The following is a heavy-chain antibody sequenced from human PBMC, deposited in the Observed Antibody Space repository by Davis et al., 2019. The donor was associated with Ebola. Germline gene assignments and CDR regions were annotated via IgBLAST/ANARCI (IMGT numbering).Heavy chain of an antibody. D-gene: IGHD3-10*01. CDR2: INHSGST. V-gene: IGHV4-34*01. J-gene: IGHJ4*02. CDR1: GGSSSGYY. Sequence: SETLSLTCAVYGGSSSGYYWSWIRQPPGKGLEWIGEINHSGSTNYNPSLKSRVTISVDTSKNQFSLKLSSVTAADTAVYYCARGRPYYYGSGSYYPYWGQGTLVTVSS. CDR3: ARGRPYYYGSGSYYPY.